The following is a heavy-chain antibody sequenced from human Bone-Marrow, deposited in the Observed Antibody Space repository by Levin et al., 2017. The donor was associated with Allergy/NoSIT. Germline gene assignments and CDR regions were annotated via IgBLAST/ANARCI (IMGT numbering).Heavy chain of an antibody. V-gene: IGHV3-73*01. Sequence: GGSLRLSCAASGFTFSGSAIHWVRQASGKGLEWVGRIRPKANNYATAYAASVKGRFTISRDDSKNTAYLQMNSLKTEDTAVYYCTRYGDLPLDYWGQGTLVTVSS. D-gene: IGHD2-21*02. CDR3: TRYGDLPLDY. CDR1: GFTFSGSA. CDR2: IRPKANNYAT. J-gene: IGHJ4*02.